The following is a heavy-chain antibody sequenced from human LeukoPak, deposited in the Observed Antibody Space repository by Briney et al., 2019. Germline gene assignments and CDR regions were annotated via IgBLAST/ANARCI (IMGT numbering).Heavy chain of an antibody. D-gene: IGHD1-1*01. CDR2: INIDGSST. V-gene: IGHV3-74*01. CDR3: ARVGSLDTRGY. J-gene: IGHJ4*02. CDR1: GFTFSNYW. Sequence: GGSLRLSCAASGFTFSNYWMHWVRQAPGKGPVWVSRINIDGSSTSYADSVKGRFTISRDNAKNTLYLQMNSLRAEDTAVYYFARVGSLDTRGYWCQGTLVTVSS.